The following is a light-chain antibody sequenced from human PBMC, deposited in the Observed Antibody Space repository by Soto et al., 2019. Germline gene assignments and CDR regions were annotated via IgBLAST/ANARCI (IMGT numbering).Light chain of an antibody. Sequence: DIQMTQSPSTLSASVGDRVTITFRASQIISSWLARYQQKPGKAPKLLIYKASSLESGVPSKFSGSGSGTEFTLTISSLQPDDFATYYCQLYNSYWTFGQGTKVEIK. CDR1: QIISSW. J-gene: IGKJ1*01. CDR3: QLYNSYWT. V-gene: IGKV1-5*03. CDR2: KAS.